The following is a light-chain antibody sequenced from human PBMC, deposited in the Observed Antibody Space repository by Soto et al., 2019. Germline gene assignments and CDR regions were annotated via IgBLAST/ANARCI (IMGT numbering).Light chain of an antibody. Sequence: QSVLTQTPSASGTPGQRVTISCSGSSSKIGSTTVNWYQQLPGTAPKLHIYNNNQRPSGVPDRFSGSKSGTSASLAIGGLQSEDEADYYCAAWDDSLNRDVFGGGTTLT. CDR1: SSKIGSTT. CDR2: NNN. CDR3: AAWDDSLNRDV. J-gene: IGLJ2*01. V-gene: IGLV1-44*01.